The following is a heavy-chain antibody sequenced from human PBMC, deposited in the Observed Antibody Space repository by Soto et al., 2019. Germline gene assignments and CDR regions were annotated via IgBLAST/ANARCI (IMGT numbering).Heavy chain of an antibody. CDR2: ISDTGTIT. CDR3: VRQYDSLGRHFDY. J-gene: IGHJ4*02. V-gene: IGHV3-48*03. Sequence: GGFLRLSCGASGFPVSNFELNWVRQAPGKGLEWISYISDTGTITRYAESVKGRFTVSRDSAKTSLYLHLNSLRAGDTAIHYCVRQYDSLGRHFDYWAQATLVTASS. CDR1: GFPVSNFE. D-gene: IGHD3-16*01.